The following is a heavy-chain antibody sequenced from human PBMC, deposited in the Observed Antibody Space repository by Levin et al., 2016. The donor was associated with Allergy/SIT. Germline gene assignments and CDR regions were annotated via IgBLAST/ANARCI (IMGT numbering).Heavy chain of an antibody. D-gene: IGHD3-22*01. Sequence: GSLRLSCTVSGGSISSSSYYWGWIRQPPGKGLEWIGSIYYSGSTYYNPSLKSRVTISVDTSKNQFSLKLSSVTAADTAVYYCARHYDSSGYYPFDYWGQGTLVTVSS. CDR3: ARHYDSSGYYPFDY. J-gene: IGHJ4*02. V-gene: IGHV4-39*01. CDR2: IYYSGST. CDR1: GGSISSSSYY.